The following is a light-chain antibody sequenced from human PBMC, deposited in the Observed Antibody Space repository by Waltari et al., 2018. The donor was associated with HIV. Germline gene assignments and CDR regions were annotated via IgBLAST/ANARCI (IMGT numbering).Light chain of an antibody. Sequence: SYELTQPPSLSVSPGQTARITCSGDALSMQYGYWYQQKPGQPPVLVIYKDSEMSSGIPGRFAGSSSGTTVTLTISGAQADDEAAYFCQSTDRSGSYIIFGGGTKLTVL. J-gene: IGLJ2*01. CDR3: QSTDRSGSYII. CDR2: KDS. CDR1: ALSMQY. V-gene: IGLV3-25*03.